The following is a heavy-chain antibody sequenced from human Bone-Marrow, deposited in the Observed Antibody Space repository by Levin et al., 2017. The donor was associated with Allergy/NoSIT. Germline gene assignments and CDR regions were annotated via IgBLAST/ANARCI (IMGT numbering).Heavy chain of an antibody. V-gene: IGHV4-38-2*02. J-gene: IGHJ4*02. CDR1: GYSISSGYY. Sequence: GSLRLSCAVSGYSISSGYYWGWIRQPPGKGLEWIGSIYHSGSTYYNPSLKSRVTISVDTSKNQFSLKLSSVTAADTAVYYCARDSVAARPVRKLDYWGQGTLVTVSS. CDR3: ARDSVAARPVRKLDY. CDR2: IYHSGST. D-gene: IGHD6-6*01.